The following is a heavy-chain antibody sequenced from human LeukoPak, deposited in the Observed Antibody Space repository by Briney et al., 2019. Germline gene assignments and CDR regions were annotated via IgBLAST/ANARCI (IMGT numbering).Heavy chain of an antibody. CDR3: ARGLGDAVVSTSCYYYAMDV. CDR2: INPSGGGT. CDR1: GDSFTSYC. V-gene: IGHV1-46*01. D-gene: IGHD6-19*01. J-gene: IGHJ6*02. Sequence: GASVKVSCKASGDSFTSYCMHWVRQAPGQGLEWMGIINPSGGGTTYAQKFQGRVTMTGDTSASTVYMELSSLRSDDTAVYYCARGLGDAVVSTSCYYYAMDVWGQGTTVTVSS.